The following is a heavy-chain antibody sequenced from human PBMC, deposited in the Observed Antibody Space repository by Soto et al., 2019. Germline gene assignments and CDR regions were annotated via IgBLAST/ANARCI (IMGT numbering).Heavy chain of an antibody. J-gene: IGHJ6*02. CDR2: IYYSGST. Sequence: SETLSLTCTVSGGSISSGDYYWSWIRQPPGKGLEWIGYIYYSGSTYYNPSLKSRVTISVDTSKNQFSLKLSSVTAADTAVYYCARDRDDYVWGSYRYGYYYGMDVWGQGTTVT. CDR1: GGSISSGDYY. CDR3: ARDRDDYVWGSYRYGYYYGMDV. D-gene: IGHD3-16*02. V-gene: IGHV4-30-4*01.